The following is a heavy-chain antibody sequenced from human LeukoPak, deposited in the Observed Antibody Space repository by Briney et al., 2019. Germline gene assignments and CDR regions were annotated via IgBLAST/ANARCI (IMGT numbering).Heavy chain of an antibody. CDR1: GFTFSSYA. V-gene: IGHV3-23*01. Sequence: GASLRLSCAASGFTFSSYAMSWVRQAPGKGLEWVSAISGSGGSTYYADSVKGRFTISRDNSMNTLYLQMNSLRAEDTAVYYCANSYYDSSGYYPTNYFDYWGQGTLVTVSS. CDR3: ANSYYDSSGYYPTNYFDY. D-gene: IGHD3-22*01. J-gene: IGHJ4*02. CDR2: ISGSGGST.